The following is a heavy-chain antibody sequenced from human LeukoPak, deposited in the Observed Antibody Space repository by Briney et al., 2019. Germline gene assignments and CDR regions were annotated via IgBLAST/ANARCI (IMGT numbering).Heavy chain of an antibody. J-gene: IGHJ4*02. Sequence: SETLSLTCTVSGGSISSYYWSWIRQPPGKGLEWIRYIYYSGSTNYNPSLKSRVTISVDTSKNQFSLKLSSVTAADTAVYYCASLIAVAGTGSFDYWGQGTLVTVSS. V-gene: IGHV4-59*01. CDR2: IYYSGST. CDR3: ASLIAVAGTGSFDY. CDR1: GGSISSYY. D-gene: IGHD6-19*01.